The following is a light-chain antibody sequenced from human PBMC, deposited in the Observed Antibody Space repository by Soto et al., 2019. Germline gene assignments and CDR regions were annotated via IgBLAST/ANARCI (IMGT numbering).Light chain of an antibody. CDR1: QSVSSSY. Sequence: IVFTQSPGTLSLSPGERATLSCRASQSVSSSYLAWYQQKPGQAPRRLIYGASSRATGIPDRFSGSGSGTDFTLTISSLQSEDFTVYSCLQYHNLWAFGQGTKV. CDR2: GAS. CDR3: LQYHNLWA. J-gene: IGKJ1*01. V-gene: IGKV3-20*01.